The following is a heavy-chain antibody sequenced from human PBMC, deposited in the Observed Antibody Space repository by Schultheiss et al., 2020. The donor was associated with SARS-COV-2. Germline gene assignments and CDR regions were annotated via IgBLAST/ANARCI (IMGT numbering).Heavy chain of an antibody. CDR3: AKSALVVHFLDY. V-gene: IGHV3-30*04. J-gene: IGHJ4*02. CDR2: ISYDGSNK. CDR1: GFTFSSYA. D-gene: IGHD6-6*01. Sequence: GGSLRLSCAASGFTFSSYAMHWVRQAPGKGLEWVAVISYDGSNKYYADSVKGRFTISRDNSKNTLYLQMNSLRAEDTAVYYCAKSALVVHFLDYWGQGTLVTVSS.